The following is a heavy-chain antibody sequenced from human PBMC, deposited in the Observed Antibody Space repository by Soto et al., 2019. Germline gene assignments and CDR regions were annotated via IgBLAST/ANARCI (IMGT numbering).Heavy chain of an antibody. Sequence: GGSLRLSCAASGFTFSSYGMHWVRQAPGKGLEWVAVISYDGSNKYYADSVKGRFTISRDNSKNTLYLQMNSLGAEDTAVYYCAKDATTIYGGNPPTDYWGQGTLVTVSS. J-gene: IGHJ4*02. D-gene: IGHD4-17*01. CDR1: GFTFSSYG. CDR2: ISYDGSNK. V-gene: IGHV3-30*18. CDR3: AKDATTIYGGNPPTDY.